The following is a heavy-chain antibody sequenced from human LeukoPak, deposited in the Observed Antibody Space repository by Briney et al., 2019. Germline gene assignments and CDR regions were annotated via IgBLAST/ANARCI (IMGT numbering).Heavy chain of an antibody. D-gene: IGHD6-19*01. CDR2: IYNGVPT. J-gene: IGHJ4*02. CDR1: GAPISRFY. Sequence: SETLSLICTTSGAPISRFYWSWVRQPPGKGLEWIGNIYNGVPTFFNPSLKSRVTLSVDTSKTQFSLQLASVTAADTAVYYCVQTTGWPGFDYWGQGILVTVSS. CDR3: VQTTGWPGFDY. V-gene: IGHV4-4*09.